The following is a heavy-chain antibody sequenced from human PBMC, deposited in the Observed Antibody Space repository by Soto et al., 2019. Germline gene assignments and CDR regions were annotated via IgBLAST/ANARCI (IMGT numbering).Heavy chain of an antibody. V-gene: IGHV4-4*02. CDR3: ARMGSDDYVWGSYRYYYYYGMDV. CDR2: IYHSGST. CDR1: GGSISSSNW. Sequence: SETLSLTCAVSGGSISSSNWWSWVRQPPGKGLEWIGEIYHSGSTNYNPSLKSRVTISVDKSKNQFSLKLSSVTAADTAVYYCARMGSDDYVWGSYRYYYYYGMDVWGQGTTVTV. D-gene: IGHD3-16*02. J-gene: IGHJ6*02.